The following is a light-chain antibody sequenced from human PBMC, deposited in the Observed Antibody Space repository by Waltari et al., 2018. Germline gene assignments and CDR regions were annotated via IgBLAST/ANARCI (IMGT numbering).Light chain of an antibody. CDR3: QQYNNWPPA. CDR1: HSINTN. V-gene: IGKV3-15*01. J-gene: IGKJ1*01. CDR2: DAS. Sequence: MTQSPDTLSASPGERITLSCRASHSINTNLAWYQRKPGQAPRLLISDASTRAAGVPARFSGSGSGTAFTLTISSLQSEDFAVYYCQQYNNWPPAFGQGTKVESK.